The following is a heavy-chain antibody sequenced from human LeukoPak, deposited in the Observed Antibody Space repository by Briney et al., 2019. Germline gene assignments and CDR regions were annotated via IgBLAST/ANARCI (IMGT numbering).Heavy chain of an antibody. D-gene: IGHD1-1*01. J-gene: IGHJ5*02. CDR2: INPNSGGT. CDR3: AKDKDVITSGMSNWFDP. CDR1: GYTFTEYY. Sequence: ASVKVSCKASGYTFTEYYVQWVRQAPGQGLEWMGWINPNSGGTNYAQKFQGRVTMTRDTSISTVYMELRSLRSDDTAVYYCAKDKDVITSGMSNWFDPWGQGTLVTVSS. V-gene: IGHV1-2*02.